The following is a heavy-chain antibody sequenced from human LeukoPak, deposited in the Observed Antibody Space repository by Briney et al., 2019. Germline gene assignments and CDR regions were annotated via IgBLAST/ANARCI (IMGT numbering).Heavy chain of an antibody. CDR1: GFTFSSYS. Sequence: PGGSLRLSCAASGFTFSSYSMNWVRQAPGKGLEWVSSIGSSSSYIYYADSVEGRFTISRDNAKNSLYLQMNSLRAEDTAVYYCARVIAGKTPQDYWGQGTLVTVSS. D-gene: IGHD6-13*01. CDR2: IGSSSSYI. CDR3: ARVIAGKTPQDY. J-gene: IGHJ4*02. V-gene: IGHV3-21*01.